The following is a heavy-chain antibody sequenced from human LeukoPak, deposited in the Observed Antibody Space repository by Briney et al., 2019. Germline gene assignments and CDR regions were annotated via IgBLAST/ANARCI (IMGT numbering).Heavy chain of an antibody. D-gene: IGHD2-2*01. CDR1: GGSISSYY. CDR2: IYYSGSA. CDR3: ARLVGSTSRSWFDP. J-gene: IGHJ5*02. V-gene: IGHV4-59*08. Sequence: PSETLSLTCTVSGGSISSYYWSWIRQPPGKGLEWIGYIYYSGSANYNPSLKSRVTISVDTSKNQFSLKLSSVTAADTAVYYCARLVGSTSRSWFDPWGQGTLVTVSS.